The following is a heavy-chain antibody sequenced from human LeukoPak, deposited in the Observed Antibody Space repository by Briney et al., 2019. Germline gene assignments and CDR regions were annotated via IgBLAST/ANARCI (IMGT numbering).Heavy chain of an antibody. CDR1: GYTFTSYG. J-gene: IGHJ5*02. Sequence: ASVKVSCKASGYTFTSYGISWVRQAPGQGLEWMGWISAYNGNTNYAQKLQGRVTMTTDTSTSTAYMELRSLRSDDTAVYYCARIGYSYGLYNWFDPWGQGTLVTVSS. V-gene: IGHV1-18*01. CDR3: ARIGYSYGLYNWFDP. CDR2: ISAYNGNT. D-gene: IGHD5-18*01.